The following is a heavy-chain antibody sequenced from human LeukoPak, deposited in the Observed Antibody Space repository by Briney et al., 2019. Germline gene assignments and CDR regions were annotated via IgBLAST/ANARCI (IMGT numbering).Heavy chain of an antibody. V-gene: IGHV3-30*03. CDR1: GFTFSSYG. CDR3: ATHWGYNYASGSSYFDY. Sequence: GGSLRLSCAASGFTFSSYGMRWVRQAPGKGLEWVATISYDGSNKNYGDSVKGRFTICRDNSRNNLYLQMNRLRAEDTAVYYCATHWGYNYASGSSYFDYWGQGTLVTVYS. CDR2: ISYDGSNK. J-gene: IGHJ4*02. D-gene: IGHD3-10*01.